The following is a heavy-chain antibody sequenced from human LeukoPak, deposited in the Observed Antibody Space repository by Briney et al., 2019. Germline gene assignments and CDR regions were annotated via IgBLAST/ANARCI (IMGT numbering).Heavy chain of an antibody. CDR2: INPSGVSR. D-gene: IGHD2-2*01. V-gene: IGHV1-46*01. J-gene: IGHJ4*02. CDR1: GYTFTSYY. Sequence: GASVKVSCKASGYTFTSYYMHWLRQAPGHGLEWMGIINPSGVSRSYAHKFQGRVTMTRNTSISTAYMELSSLRSEDTAVCFCARTLYCTIASCSYYFDSWGQGTLVTVSS. CDR3: ARTLYCTIASCSYYFDS.